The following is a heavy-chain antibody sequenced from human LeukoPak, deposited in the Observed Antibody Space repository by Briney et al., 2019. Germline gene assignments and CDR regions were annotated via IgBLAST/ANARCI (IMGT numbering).Heavy chain of an antibody. CDR3: ARYLGDPKLRLDY. D-gene: IGHD2-21*02. CDR1: GYSFTNYW. CDR2: IYPGDSDT. V-gene: IGHV5-51*01. Sequence: GESLKISCKASGYSFTNYWIGWVRQMPGKGLEWMGIIYPGDSDTRYSPSFQGQVTISADKSISTAYLQWSSLKASDTAMYYCARYLGDPKLRLDYWGQGTLVTVSS. J-gene: IGHJ4*02.